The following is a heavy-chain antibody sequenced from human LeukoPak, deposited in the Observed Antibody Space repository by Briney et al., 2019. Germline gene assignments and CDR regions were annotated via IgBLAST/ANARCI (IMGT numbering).Heavy chain of an antibody. Sequence: PSETLSLTCTVSGGSISSGDYYWSWIRQPPGKGLEWIGYIDYSGSTYYNPSLKSRVTTSVDTSKNQFSLKLSSVTAADTAVYYCARSVPGFGVVSLYFDYWGQGTLVTVSS. J-gene: IGHJ4*02. V-gene: IGHV4-30-4*01. CDR1: GGSISSGDYY. CDR2: IDYSGST. CDR3: ARSVPGFGVVSLYFDY. D-gene: IGHD3-3*01.